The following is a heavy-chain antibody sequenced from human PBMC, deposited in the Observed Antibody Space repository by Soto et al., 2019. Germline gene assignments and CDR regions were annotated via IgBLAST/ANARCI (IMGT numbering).Heavy chain of an antibody. CDR1: GFTFSDYY. J-gene: IGHJ5*02. V-gene: IGHV3-11*06. D-gene: IGHD6-6*01. CDR2: ISSSSSYT. CDR3: ARGKAYSSSSGNNWFDP. Sequence: QVQLVESGGGLVKPGGSLRLSCAASGFTFSDYYMSWLRQAPGKGLEWVSYISSSSSYTNYADSVKGRFTISRDNAKNSLYLQMNSLRAEDTAVYYCARGKAYSSSSGNNWFDPWGQGTLVTVSS.